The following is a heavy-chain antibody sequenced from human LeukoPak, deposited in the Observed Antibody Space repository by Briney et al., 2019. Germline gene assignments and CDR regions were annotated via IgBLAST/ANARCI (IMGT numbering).Heavy chain of an antibody. J-gene: IGHJ4*02. CDR3: ATFEYSSSSSDY. CDR1: GFTFSSYA. CDR2: ISYDGSNK. V-gene: IGHV3-30-3*01. Sequence: GRSLRLSCAASGFTFSSYAMHWVRQAPGKGLEWVAVISYDGSNKYYADSVKGRFTISRDNSKNTLYLQMNSLRAEDAAVYYCATFEYSSSSSDYWGQGTLVTVSS. D-gene: IGHD6-6*01.